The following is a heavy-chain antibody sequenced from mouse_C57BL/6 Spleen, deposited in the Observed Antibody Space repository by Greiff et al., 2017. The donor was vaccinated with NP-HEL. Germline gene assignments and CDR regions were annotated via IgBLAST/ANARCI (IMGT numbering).Heavy chain of an antibody. CDR2: IYPGDGGP. Sequence: VQRVESGAELVKPGASVKISCKASGYAFSSYWMNWVKQRPGQGLEWIGQIYPGDGGPNYLGKFKGKATLTADKSSSTAYMQLSSLTSDDSAVYFCAREEDYSNSWFAYWGQGTLVTVSA. CDR3: AREEDYSNSWFAY. V-gene: IGHV1-80*01. J-gene: IGHJ3*01. CDR1: GYAFSSYW. D-gene: IGHD2-5*01.